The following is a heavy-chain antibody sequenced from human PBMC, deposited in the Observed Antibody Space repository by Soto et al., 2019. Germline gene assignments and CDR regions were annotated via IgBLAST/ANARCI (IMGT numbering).Heavy chain of an antibody. Sequence: GGSLRLSCAASGFSFGSYWMSWVRQAPGKGPEWVANIKEDGGEQHYVDSVKGRFTISRDNTENSLFLQMNNLRAEDSAIYYCAITTSTVSYWFDPWGPGTQVTVSS. CDR1: GFSFGSYW. CDR3: AITTSTVSYWFDP. CDR2: IKEDGGEQ. V-gene: IGHV3-7*03. D-gene: IGHD4-4*01. J-gene: IGHJ5*02.